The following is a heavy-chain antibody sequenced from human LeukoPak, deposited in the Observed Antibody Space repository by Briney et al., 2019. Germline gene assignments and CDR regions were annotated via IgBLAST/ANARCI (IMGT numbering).Heavy chain of an antibody. V-gene: IGHV4-39*07. CDR1: GGSIISSGYY. CDR2: IYYTGST. D-gene: IGHD2-2*02. CDR3: ARGVVPAAIWSAFDI. Sequence: SETLSLTCTVSGGSIISSGYYCVWIRQPPGKGLEWIGSIYYTGSTNYNPSLKSRVTISVDASKNQFSLKLSSVTAADTAVYYCARGVVPAAIWSAFDIWGQGTMVTVSS. J-gene: IGHJ3*02.